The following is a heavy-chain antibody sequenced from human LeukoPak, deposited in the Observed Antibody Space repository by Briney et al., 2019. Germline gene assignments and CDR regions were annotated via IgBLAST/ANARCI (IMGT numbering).Heavy chain of an antibody. Sequence: GEPLKISCKGSGYSFTSYWIGWVRQMPGKGLEWMGIIYPGDSDTRYSPSFQGQVTISADKSTSTAYLQWSSLKASDTAMYYCATFPFASGYGFGDYWGQGTLVTVSS. CDR3: ATFPFASGYGFGDY. CDR1: GYSFTSYW. V-gene: IGHV5-51*01. D-gene: IGHD5-18*01. CDR2: IYPGDSDT. J-gene: IGHJ4*02.